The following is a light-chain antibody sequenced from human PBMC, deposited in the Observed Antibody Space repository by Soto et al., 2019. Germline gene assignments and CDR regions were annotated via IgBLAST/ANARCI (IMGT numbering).Light chain of an antibody. CDR1: KSVNSAY. Sequence: EIVLTQSPGTLSLFPGERATPSCRATKSVNSAYLAWYQQKPGQAPRLLIYIASRRATGIPDRFSGSGSGTDFTLTINRLEPEDFAVYYCQQYGTSPWTFGQGTKVEIK. CDR3: QQYGTSPWT. CDR2: IAS. J-gene: IGKJ1*01. V-gene: IGKV3-20*01.